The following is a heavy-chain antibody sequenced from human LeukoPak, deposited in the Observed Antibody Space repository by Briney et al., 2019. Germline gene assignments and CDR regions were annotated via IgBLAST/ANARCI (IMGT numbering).Heavy chain of an antibody. J-gene: IGHJ4*02. CDR1: GGSISSYY. Sequence: SETLSLTCTVSGGSISSYYWSWIRQPPGKGLEWIGYIYYSGSTNYNPSLKSRVTISVDTSKNQFSLKLSSVTAADTAVYYCARGRWYSSGWYIVSGYYFDYWGQGTLVTVSS. CDR2: IYYSGST. CDR3: ARGRWYSSGWYIVSGYYFDY. D-gene: IGHD6-19*01. V-gene: IGHV4-59*12.